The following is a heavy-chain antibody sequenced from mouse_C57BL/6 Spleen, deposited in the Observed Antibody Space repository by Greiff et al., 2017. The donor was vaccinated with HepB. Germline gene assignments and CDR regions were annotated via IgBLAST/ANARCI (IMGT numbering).Heavy chain of an antibody. V-gene: IGHV1-53*01. D-gene: IGHD2-3*01. Sequence: QVQLKQPGTELVKPGASVKLSCKATGYTFTSYWMHWVKQRPGQGLEWIGNNNPSNGGTKDNEKFKRKATLTVDKSSRTAYMQLSSLTSEDSAVYYCARGKIYDGYYVAYWGQGTLVTVSA. CDR1: GYTFTSYW. CDR2: NNPSNGGT. CDR3: ARGKIYDGYYVAY. J-gene: IGHJ3*01.